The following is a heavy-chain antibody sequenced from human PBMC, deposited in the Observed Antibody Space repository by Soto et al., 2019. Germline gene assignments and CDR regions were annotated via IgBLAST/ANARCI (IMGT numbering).Heavy chain of an antibody. CDR1: GSSISPYY. D-gene: IGHD4-17*01. V-gene: IGHV4-59*01. Sequence: SETRSLTCTVSGSSISPYYWSWIRQPPGKGLEWIGNIYYSGSTKYNPSLKSRVTMSLDTTRIQVSLRLRSVTAADTAVYYCVRVGGYYGDYPNFDYWGQGALVTVSS. CDR3: VRVGGYYGDYPNFDY. J-gene: IGHJ4*02. CDR2: IYYSGST.